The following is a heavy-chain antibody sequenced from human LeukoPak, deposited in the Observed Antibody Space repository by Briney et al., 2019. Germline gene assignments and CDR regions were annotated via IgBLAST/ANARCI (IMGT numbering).Heavy chain of an antibody. CDR1: GFSLNTSGVG. J-gene: IGHJ4*02. CDR2: IHWNDDE. V-gene: IGHV2-5*01. Sequence: SGPTLVEPTQTLTLTCTFSGFSLNTSGVGVGWIRQPPGKALEWLAVIHWNDDEFYSPSLKSRLTITKDTSENQVVLTMTNMDPVDTATYYCAHRLVEGPTFDYWGQGTLVTVSS. D-gene: IGHD4-17*01. CDR3: AHRLVEGPTFDY.